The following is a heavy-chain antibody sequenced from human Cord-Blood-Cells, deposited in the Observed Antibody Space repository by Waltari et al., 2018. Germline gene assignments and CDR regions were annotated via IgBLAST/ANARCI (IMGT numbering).Heavy chain of an antibody. D-gene: IGHD6-6*01. Sequence: QVTLRESGPELVKPTQTLTLNCNFSGFPLRTSGMCETWIRRPPGTALEWLSLIDWDDDKYYSTALKTRLTISKDTSKNQVVLTMTNMDPVDTATYYCARIVRYSSSYYYYGMDVWGQGTTVTVSS. CDR1: GFPLRTSGMC. J-gene: IGHJ6*02. V-gene: IGHV2-70*01. CDR3: ARIVRYSSSYYYYGMDV. CDR2: IDWDDDK.